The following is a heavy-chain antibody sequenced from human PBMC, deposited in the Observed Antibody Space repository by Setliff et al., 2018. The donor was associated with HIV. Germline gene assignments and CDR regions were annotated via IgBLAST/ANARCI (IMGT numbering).Heavy chain of an antibody. CDR1: GGSISSSNW. J-gene: IGHJ6*02. D-gene: IGHD2-8*01. CDR3: ARAPSCADSWCYMYYYYYYGMDV. V-gene: IGHV4-4*02. CDR2: IYHSGST. Sequence: SETLSLTCAVSGGSISSSNWWSWVRQPPGKGLEWIGEIYHSGSTNYNPSLKSRVTISVDKSKKQFSLRLNSVTAADTGVYYCARAPSCADSWCYMYYYYYYGMDVWGLGTTVTVSS.